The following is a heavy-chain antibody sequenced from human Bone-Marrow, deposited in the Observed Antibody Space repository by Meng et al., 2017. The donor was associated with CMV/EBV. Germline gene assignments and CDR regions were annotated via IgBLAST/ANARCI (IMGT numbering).Heavy chain of an antibody. D-gene: IGHD3-16*01. V-gene: IGHV1-2*02. CDR3: AANLYDVNSLRALDF. CDR1: GYTFTSYD. CDR2: INPNNGDT. Sequence: ASVKVSCKASGYTFTSYDINWVRQATGQGLEWMGWINPNNGDTNYAQKFQGRVTLTRDTSIYTAFMDLSRLRFDDTAICYCAANLYDVNSLRALDFWGQGALVTVSS. J-gene: IGHJ4*02.